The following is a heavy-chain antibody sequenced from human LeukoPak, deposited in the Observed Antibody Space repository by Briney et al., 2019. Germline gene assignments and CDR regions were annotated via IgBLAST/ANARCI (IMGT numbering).Heavy chain of an antibody. J-gene: IGHJ4*02. CDR1: GYTFTIYD. CDR2: MNPNSGNT. D-gene: IGHD6-6*01. Sequence: ASVRVSCKASGYTFTIYDINWVRQAPGQGLEWMGWMNPNSGNTGYAQKFQGRVTMTRNTSISTAYMELSSLRSEDTAVYYCARGLGAVGSSSSWGQGTLVTVSS. V-gene: IGHV1-8*01. CDR3: ARGLGAVGSSSS.